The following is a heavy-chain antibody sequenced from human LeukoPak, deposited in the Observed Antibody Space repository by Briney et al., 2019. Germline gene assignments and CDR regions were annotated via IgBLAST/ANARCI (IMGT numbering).Heavy chain of an antibody. CDR2: IIPILGIA. V-gene: IGHV1-69*04. J-gene: IGHJ3*02. D-gene: IGHD1-26*01. Sequence: ASVKVSCKASGGTFNSYAISWVRQAPGQGLEWMGRIIPILGIANYAQKFQGRVTITADKSTSTAYMELSSLRSEDTAVYYCARASGSYLGRAFDIWGQGTMVTVSS. CDR3: ARASGSYLGRAFDI. CDR1: GGTFNSYA.